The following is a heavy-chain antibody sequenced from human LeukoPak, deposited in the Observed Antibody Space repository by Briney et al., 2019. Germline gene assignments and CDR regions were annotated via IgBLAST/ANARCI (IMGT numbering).Heavy chain of an antibody. J-gene: IGHJ4*02. D-gene: IGHD2-21*01. CDR3: ARGPPRYCGGDCYHGGIDY. V-gene: IGHV3-33*01. CDR2: IWYDGSNK. CDR1: GFTFSSYG. Sequence: SGGSLRLSCAASGFTFSSYGMHWVRQAPGKGLEWVAVIWYDGSNKYYADSVKGRFTISRDNSKNTLYLQMNSLRAEDTAVYYCARGPPRYCGGDCYHGGIDYWGQGTLVTVSS.